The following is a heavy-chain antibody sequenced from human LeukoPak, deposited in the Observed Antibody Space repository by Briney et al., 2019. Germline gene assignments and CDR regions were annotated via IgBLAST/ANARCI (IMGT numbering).Heavy chain of an antibody. V-gene: IGHV1-69*04. CDR1: GGTFSSYA. CDR3: ARVGVAAAGPYFDY. CDR2: IITILGIA. Sequence: SVKVSCKASGGTFSSYAISWVRQAPGQGLEWMGRIITILGIANYAQKYQGRVTITADKSTSTAYMELSSLRSEDTAVYYCARVGVAAAGPYFDYWGQGTLVTVSS. D-gene: IGHD6-13*01. J-gene: IGHJ4*02.